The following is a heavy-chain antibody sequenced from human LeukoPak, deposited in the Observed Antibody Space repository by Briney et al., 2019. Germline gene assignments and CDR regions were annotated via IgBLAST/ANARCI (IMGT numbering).Heavy chain of an antibody. CDR2: IWYDGSNK. CDR1: GFTFSSYG. D-gene: IGHD3-22*01. Sequence: QPGRSLRLSCAASGFTFSSYGMHWVRQAPGKGLEWVAVIWYDGSNKYYADSVKGRFTISRDNSKNTLYLQMNSLRAEDTAVYYCAKDVAKYYYDSSGYHYFDYWGQGTLVTVSS. V-gene: IGHV3-33*06. CDR3: AKDVAKYYYDSSGYHYFDY. J-gene: IGHJ4*02.